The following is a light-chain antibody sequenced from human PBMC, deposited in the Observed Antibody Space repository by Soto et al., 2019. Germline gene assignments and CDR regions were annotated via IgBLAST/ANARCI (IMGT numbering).Light chain of an antibody. CDR2: GNS. V-gene: IGLV1-40*01. CDR1: SSNIGAGYD. CDR3: QSYDSSLSGSV. J-gene: IGLJ3*02. Sequence: QSVLTQPPSVSGAPGQRVTISCTGSSSNIGAGYDVHWYQQLPGKAPKLLIYGNSNRPSGVPDRFSGSKSGTSASLAITGVQAEEEADYYSQSYDSSLSGSVFGGGTKLTVL.